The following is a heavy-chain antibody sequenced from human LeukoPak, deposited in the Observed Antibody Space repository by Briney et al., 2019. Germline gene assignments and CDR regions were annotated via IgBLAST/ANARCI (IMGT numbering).Heavy chain of an antibody. D-gene: IGHD4-17*01. J-gene: IGHJ4*02. V-gene: IGHV3-23*01. CDR3: AKPYGDYLDYFDY. CDR1: EFTFSSYA. CDR2: ISGSGGST. Sequence: GGSLRLSCAASEFTFSSYAMSWVRQAPGEGLEWVSAISGSGGSTYYADSVKGRFTISRDNSKNTLYLQMNSLRAEDTAVYYCAKPYGDYLDYFDYWGQGTLVTVSS.